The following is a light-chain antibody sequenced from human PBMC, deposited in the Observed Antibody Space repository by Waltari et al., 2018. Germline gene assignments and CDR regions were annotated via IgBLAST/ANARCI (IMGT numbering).Light chain of an antibody. CDR3: QQYGSPPRT. J-gene: IGKJ1*01. V-gene: IGKV3-20*01. CDR2: NAS. CDR1: QAISNSY. Sequence: ELVLTQSPVTLSFSPGERATLPCRASQAISNSYLAWYQQKPGQAPRLLIYNASLRGTGIPDKFSGSGSGTDFTLTISRLEPEDFAVYYCQQYGSPPRTFGQGTKVEIK.